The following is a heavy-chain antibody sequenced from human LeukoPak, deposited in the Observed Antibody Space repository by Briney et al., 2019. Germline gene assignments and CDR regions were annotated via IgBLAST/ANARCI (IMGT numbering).Heavy chain of an antibody. Sequence: PGASVKVSCKASGGTFSSYAISWVRQAPGQGLEWMGGIIPIFGTANYAQKFQGRVTMTRDTSTSTVYMELSSLRSEDTAVYYCARVGPQGSYGYFKELNFDYWGQGTLVTVSS. CDR1: GGTFSSYA. CDR3: ARVGPQGSYGYFKELNFDY. V-gene: IGHV1-69*05. CDR2: IIPIFGTA. D-gene: IGHD5-18*01. J-gene: IGHJ4*02.